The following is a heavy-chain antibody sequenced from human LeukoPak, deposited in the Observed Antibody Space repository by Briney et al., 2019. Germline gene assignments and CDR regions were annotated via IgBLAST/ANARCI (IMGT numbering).Heavy chain of an antibody. CDR2: IYYSGST. Sequence: SETLSLTCTISGGSISSSNYYWSWIRQPPGKGLEWIGYIYYSGSTNYNPSLKSRVTISVDTSKNQFSLKLSSVTAADTAVYYCARRGYSYDYWGQGTLVTVSS. D-gene: IGHD5-18*01. V-gene: IGHV4-61*05. CDR1: GGSISSSNYY. J-gene: IGHJ4*02. CDR3: ARRGYSYDY.